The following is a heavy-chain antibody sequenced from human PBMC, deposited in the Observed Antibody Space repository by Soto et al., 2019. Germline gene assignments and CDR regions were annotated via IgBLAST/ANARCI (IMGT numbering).Heavy chain of an antibody. CDR2: IYYSGST. J-gene: IGHJ5*02. CDR3: ARGCDMGPHWFDP. D-gene: IGHD3-9*01. CDR1: GGSISSYY. V-gene: IGHV4-59*01. Sequence: SETLSLTCTVSGGSISSYYWSWIRQPPGKGLEWIGYIYYSGSTNYNPSLKSRVTISVDTSKNQFSLKLSSVTAADTAVYYCARGCDMGPHWFDPWGQGTLVTVSS.